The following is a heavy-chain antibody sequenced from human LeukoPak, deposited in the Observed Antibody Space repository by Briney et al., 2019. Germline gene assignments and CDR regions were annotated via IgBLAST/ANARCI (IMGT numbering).Heavy chain of an antibody. CDR3: ARERNSYLAY. D-gene: IGHD3-10*01. V-gene: IGHV3-9*01. CDR1: GFSIDDHA. Sequence: PGGSLRLSCSASGFSIDDHAMRWIRQVPGKGLEWVSGISWDSGSIGYADSVRGRFTISRDNAKNSLYLQMNSLRADDTAVYYCARERNSYLAYWGQGTLVTVSS. CDR2: ISWDSGSI. J-gene: IGHJ4*02.